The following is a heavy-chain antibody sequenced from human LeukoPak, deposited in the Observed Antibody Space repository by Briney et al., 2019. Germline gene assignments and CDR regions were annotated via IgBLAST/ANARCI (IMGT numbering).Heavy chain of an antibody. CDR1: GYSISSSNW. CDR2: IYYSGGI. D-gene: IGHD2-2*02. J-gene: IGHJ6*02. CDR3: ARTMSSSHTVYGMDV. Sequence: SETLSLTCAVSGYSISSSNWWGWIRQPPGKGLEWIGYIYYSGGIYYNPSLKSRVTMSVDTSKNQFSLKLSSVTAVDTAVYYCARTMSSSHTVYGMDVWGQGTTVTVSS. V-gene: IGHV4-28*05.